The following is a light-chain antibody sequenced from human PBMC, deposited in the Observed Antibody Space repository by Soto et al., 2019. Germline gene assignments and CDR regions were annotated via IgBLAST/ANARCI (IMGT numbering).Light chain of an antibody. V-gene: IGKV3-11*01. J-gene: IGKJ4*01. Sequence: EIVLTQSSATLSLSPGERATLSCRASQSVSSYLAWYQQKPGQAPRLLIYDASNRATGIPARFSGGGSGTDFTLTISSLEPDDFAVYYCQQRSDWPSTFGGGTKVQIK. CDR2: DAS. CDR1: QSVSSY. CDR3: QQRSDWPST.